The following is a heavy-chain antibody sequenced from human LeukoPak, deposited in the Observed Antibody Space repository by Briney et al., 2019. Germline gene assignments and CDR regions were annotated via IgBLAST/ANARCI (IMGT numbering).Heavy chain of an antibody. CDR3: VKGPRPDKTVAHTFDN. CDR1: GVIFSNYA. Sequence: GGSLRLSCAASGVIFSNYAMSWVRQVPGKGLEWVSTISSRGGSTYFADSVKGRFTISRDNSKNTLYMQMNTVRAEDTAVYYCVKGPRPDKTVAHTFDNWGQGTLVTVSS. CDR2: ISSRGGST. V-gene: IGHV3-23*01. D-gene: IGHD4-23*01. J-gene: IGHJ4*02.